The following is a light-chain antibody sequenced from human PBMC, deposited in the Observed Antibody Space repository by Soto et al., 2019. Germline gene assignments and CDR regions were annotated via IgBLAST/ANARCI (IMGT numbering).Light chain of an antibody. CDR1: QSVSSY. Sequence: EIVLTQSPATLSLSPGEGATLSCRASQSVSSYLAWYQQKPGQAPRLLIYDASNRATGIPARFSGSGSGTDFTLTISSLEPEDFAVYYCQHRSNWPPWTFGQGTKVEIK. CDR2: DAS. J-gene: IGKJ1*01. CDR3: QHRSNWPPWT. V-gene: IGKV3-11*01.